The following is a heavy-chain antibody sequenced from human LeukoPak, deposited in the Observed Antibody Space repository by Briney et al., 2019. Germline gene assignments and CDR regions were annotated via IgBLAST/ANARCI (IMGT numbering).Heavy chain of an antibody. CDR1: GFTFSSYG. V-gene: IGHV3-30*03. CDR3: ARDHGRYCSGGSCYFGGFFEY. CDR2: ISYDGSNK. J-gene: IGHJ4*02. D-gene: IGHD2-15*01. Sequence: GGSLRLSCAASGFTFSSYGMHWVRQAPGKGLEWVAVISYDGSNKYYADSVKGRFTISRDNAKNSLYLQMNSLRAEDMAVYYCARDHGRYCSGGSCYFGGFFEYWGQGTLGTVSS.